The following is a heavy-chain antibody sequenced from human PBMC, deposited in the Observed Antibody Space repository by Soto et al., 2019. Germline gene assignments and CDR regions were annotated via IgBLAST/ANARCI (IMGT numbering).Heavy chain of an antibody. V-gene: IGHV4-34*01. Sequence: QVQLQQWGAGLLKPSETLSLTCAVYGGSFSGYYWTWIRQPRGTGLEWIGEINHSGSTNYNPSLKSRVTISVETSKNQLSLKMTSVSVADTAVYYCARDKSTGVLEYWGQGTLVTVSS. CDR3: ARDKSTGVLEY. J-gene: IGHJ4*02. CDR1: GGSFSGYY. CDR2: INHSGST. D-gene: IGHD2-8*02.